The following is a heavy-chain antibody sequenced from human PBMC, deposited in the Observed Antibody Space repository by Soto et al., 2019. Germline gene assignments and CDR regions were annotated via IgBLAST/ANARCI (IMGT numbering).Heavy chain of an antibody. D-gene: IGHD6-19*01. CDR1: GGSISSYY. CDR3: ARSGWLVRRLGGTPNIDY. CDR2: IYYSGST. Sequence: PSETLSLTCTVSGGSISSYYWSWIRQPPGKGLEWIGYIYYSGSTNYNPSLKSRVTISVDTSKNQFSLKLSSVTAADTAVYYCARSGWLVRRLGGTPNIDYWGQGTLVTVSS. J-gene: IGHJ4*02. V-gene: IGHV4-59*01.